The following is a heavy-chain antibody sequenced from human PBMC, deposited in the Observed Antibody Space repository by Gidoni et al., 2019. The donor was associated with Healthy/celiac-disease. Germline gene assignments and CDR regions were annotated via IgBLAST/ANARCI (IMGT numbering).Heavy chain of an antibody. Sequence: QVQLVQSGAEVKKPGSSVKVSCKVSGGTFSSYAISWVRQAPGQGLEWMEGIIPIFGTANYAQKFQGRVTITADESTSTAYMELSSLRSEDTAVYYCAREMGHRVDTAMVFDYWGQGTLVTVSS. V-gene: IGHV1-69*01. CDR3: AREMGHRVDTAMVFDY. D-gene: IGHD5-18*01. CDR2: IIPIFGTA. J-gene: IGHJ4*02. CDR1: GGTFSSYA.